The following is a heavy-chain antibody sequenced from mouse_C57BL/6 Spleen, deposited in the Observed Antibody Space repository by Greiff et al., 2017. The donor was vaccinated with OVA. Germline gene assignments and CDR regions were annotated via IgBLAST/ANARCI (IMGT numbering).Heavy chain of an antibody. J-gene: IGHJ4*01. CDR3: ARTDYYGSSYEDAMDY. V-gene: IGHV1-69*01. D-gene: IGHD1-1*01. Sequence: VQLQQPGAELVMPGASVKLSCKASGYTFTSYWMHWVKQRPGQGLEWIGEIDPSDSYTNYKPKFKGKSTLTVDKSSSTAYMQLSSLTSEDSAVYYCARTDYYGSSYEDAMDYWGQGTSVTVSS. CDR2: IDPSDSYT. CDR1: GYTFTSYW.